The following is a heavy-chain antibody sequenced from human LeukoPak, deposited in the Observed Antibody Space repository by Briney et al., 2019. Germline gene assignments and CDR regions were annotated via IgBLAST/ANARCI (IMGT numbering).Heavy chain of an antibody. CDR3: ATDSYVSGSYYRLFY. CDR2: IKQDGSEK. Sequence: GGSLRLSCAASGFTFSSYWMSWVRQAPGKGLKWVANIKQDGSEKYYVDSVKGRFTISRDNAKNTLYLQMNNLRAEDTAIYYCATDSYVSGSYYRLFYWGQGTLVTVSS. J-gene: IGHJ4*02. D-gene: IGHD3-10*01. V-gene: IGHV3-7*01. CDR1: GFTFSSYW.